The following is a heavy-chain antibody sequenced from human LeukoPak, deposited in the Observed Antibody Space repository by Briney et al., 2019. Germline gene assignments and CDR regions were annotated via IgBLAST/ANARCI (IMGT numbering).Heavy chain of an antibody. CDR1: GYSFTSYW. D-gene: IGHD2-2*01. V-gene: IGHV5-51*01. J-gene: IGHJ3*02. CDR2: IYPGDSDT. Sequence: HGESLKISCKGSGYSFTSYWIGWVRQMPGKGLEWMGIIYPGDSDTRYSPSFQGQVTISADKSISTAYLQWSSLKASDTAMYYCAKGYCSSTSCLDAFDIWGQGTMVTLSS. CDR3: AKGYCSSTSCLDAFDI.